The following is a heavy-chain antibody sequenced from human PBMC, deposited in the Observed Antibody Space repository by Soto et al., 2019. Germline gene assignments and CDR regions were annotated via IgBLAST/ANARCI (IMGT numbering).Heavy chain of an antibody. CDR1: GYIFTSYY. D-gene: IGHD2-15*01. CDR3: ARDPSGYFSGRDYYSGGFDH. J-gene: IGHJ4*02. Sequence: QVQLVQSGAEVKKPGASVKVSCKASGYIFTSYYVHWVRQAARQGLEWMGVINPTGGGTTYAQKFQGRVTMTRGTSTTTVHMEVRSLRSDDTAMYYCARDPSGYFSGRDYYSGGFDHWGQGTLVTVSS. CDR2: INPTGGGT. V-gene: IGHV1-46*01.